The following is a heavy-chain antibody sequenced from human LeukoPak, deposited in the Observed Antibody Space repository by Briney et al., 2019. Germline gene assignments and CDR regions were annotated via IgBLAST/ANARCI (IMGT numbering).Heavy chain of an antibody. CDR2: IYTSGST. CDR3: ARDRDDNLFDY. CDR1: GGSISSSSYY. V-gene: IGHV4-61*02. D-gene: IGHD1-14*01. J-gene: IGHJ4*02. Sequence: PSETLSLTCTVSGGSISSSSYYWSWIRQPAGKGLERIGRIYTSGSTNYNPSLKSRVTISVNTSKNQFSLKLSSVTAADTAVYYCARDRDDNLFDYWGQGTLVTVSS.